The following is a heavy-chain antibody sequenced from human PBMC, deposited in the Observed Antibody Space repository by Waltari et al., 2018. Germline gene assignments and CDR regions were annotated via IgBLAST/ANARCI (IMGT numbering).Heavy chain of an antibody. CDR3: TRGGNYDFWSHRPFVDP. V-gene: IGHV4-34*01. J-gene: IGHJ5*02. CDR1: WASFSAYS. CDR2: IRHPGNT. D-gene: IGHD3-3*01. Sequence: QVQLQQWGAGLLKPSETLSLTCSVSWASFSAYSWVWVRHVPGKGLEWIGQIRHPGNTNYNPSLQSRVAISIDTSRNQFSLRVFSVTAADTGLYFCTRGGNYDFWSHRPFVDPWGQGTQVTVSS.